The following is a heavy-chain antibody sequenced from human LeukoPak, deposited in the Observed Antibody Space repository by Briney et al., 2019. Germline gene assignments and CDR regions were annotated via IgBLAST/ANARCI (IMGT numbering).Heavy chain of an antibody. J-gene: IGHJ6*02. CDR2: IYHSGST. D-gene: IGHD2-21*01. CDR1: GGSISSGNW. CDR3: ARVVRNYYYGMDV. V-gene: IGHV4-4*02. Sequence: SETLSLTCAVSGGSISSGNWWSWVRQPPGKGLEWIGEIYHSGSTNYNPSLKSRVTISVDKSKSQFSLKLSSVTAADTAVYYCARVVRNYYYGMDVWGQGTTVTVSS.